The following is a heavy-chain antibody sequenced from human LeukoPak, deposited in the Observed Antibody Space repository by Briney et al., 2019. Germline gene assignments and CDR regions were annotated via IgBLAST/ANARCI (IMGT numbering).Heavy chain of an antibody. Sequence: QAGGSLRLSCTASGFTFSSFGMHWVHQAPGKGLEWVSAISGSGGSTYYADSVKGRFTISRDNSKNTLYLQMNSLRAEDTAVYYCXXXLPALPYIAAADPFDYWGQGTLVTVSS. CDR1: GFTFSSFG. CDR3: XXXLPALPYIAAADPFDY. CDR2: ISGSGGST. D-gene: IGHD6-13*01. J-gene: IGHJ4*02. V-gene: IGHV3-23*01.